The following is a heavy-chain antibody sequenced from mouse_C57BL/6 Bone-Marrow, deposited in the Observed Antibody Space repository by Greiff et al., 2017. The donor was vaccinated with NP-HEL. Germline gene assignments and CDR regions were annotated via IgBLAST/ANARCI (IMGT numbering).Heavy chain of an antibody. CDR1: GYTFTSYW. J-gene: IGHJ4*01. V-gene: IGHV1-50*01. Sequence: QVQLQQPGAELMKPGASVKLSCKASGYTFTSYWMQWVKQRPGQGLEWIGELDPSDSYTTYHQKFKGQATLTVDTSSSTAYMQLSSLTSEDSAVYYCASDYDYDAMDYWGQGTSVTVSS. D-gene: IGHD1-1*02. CDR3: ASDYDYDAMDY. CDR2: LDPSDSYT.